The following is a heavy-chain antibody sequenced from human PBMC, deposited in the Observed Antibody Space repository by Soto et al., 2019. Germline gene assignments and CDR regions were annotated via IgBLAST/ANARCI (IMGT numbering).Heavy chain of an antibody. CDR2: ISAYNGKT. CDR3: ARVVGALGHWFDP. CDR1: GYTFTSYG. Sequence: QVQLVQSGGEVKKPGASVKVSCKASGYTFTSYGITWVRQAPGQGLEWMGRISAYNGKTNYAQKLQGRVTMTTDTSTSTAYTELRSLRSDDTAVYYCARVVGALGHWFDPWGQGNRVTVSS. V-gene: IGHV1-18*01. D-gene: IGHD1-26*01. J-gene: IGHJ5*02.